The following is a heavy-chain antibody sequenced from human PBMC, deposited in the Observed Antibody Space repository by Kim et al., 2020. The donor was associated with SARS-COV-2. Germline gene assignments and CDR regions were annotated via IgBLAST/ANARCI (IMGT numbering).Heavy chain of an antibody. D-gene: IGHD2-8*02. J-gene: IGHJ4*02. Sequence: GGSLRLSCAASGFNFSTYAMNWVRQAPGKGLEWVAAISSTAVHTNYGDSLEGRFTVSRENAANTLYLQLNGLRAEDTAIYYCARGTGEWGPYIHFDHWGRRTQVTVSS. CDR1: GFNFSTYA. CDR3: ARGTGEWGPYIHFDH. CDR2: ISSTAVHT. V-gene: IGHV3-23*01.